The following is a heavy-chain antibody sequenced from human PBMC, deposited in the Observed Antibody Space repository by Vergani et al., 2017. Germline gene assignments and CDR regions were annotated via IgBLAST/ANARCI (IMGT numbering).Heavy chain of an antibody. CDR1: GYSFTSYW. CDR3: ARHREVVPAAMELDTAMVTAYYYYYYMDV. V-gene: IGHV5-51*01. CDR2: IYPGDSYT. D-gene: IGHD2-2*01. Sequence: EVQLVQSGAEVKKPGESLKISCKGSGYSFTSYWIGWVRQMPGKGLEWMGIIYPGDSYTRYSPSFQGQVTISADKSIRTAYLPWSSLKASDTSMYYCARHREVVPAAMELDTAMVTAYYYYYYMDVWGKGTTVTVSS. J-gene: IGHJ6*03.